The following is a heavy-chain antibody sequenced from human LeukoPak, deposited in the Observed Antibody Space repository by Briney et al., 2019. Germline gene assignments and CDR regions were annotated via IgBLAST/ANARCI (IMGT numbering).Heavy chain of an antibody. Sequence: GGSLRLSCTASGFTFSSYAMHWVRQAPGKGLEYVSAISSNGGSTYYANSVKGIFTISRDNSKKTLYLQMGSLRAEDMAVYYCARVVGLTGYSSSWYSGYYYYMDVWGKGTTVTVSS. J-gene: IGHJ6*03. CDR2: ISSNGGST. V-gene: IGHV3-64*01. CDR3: ARVVGLTGYSSSWYSGYYYYMDV. CDR1: GFTFSSYA. D-gene: IGHD6-13*01.